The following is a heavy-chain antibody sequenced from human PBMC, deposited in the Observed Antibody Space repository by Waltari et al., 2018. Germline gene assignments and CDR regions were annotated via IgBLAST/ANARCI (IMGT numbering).Heavy chain of an antibody. CDR2: IYTSGST. Sequence: GQLSGSGPGLVKPSETLSLICTVSGGSIRSTYCHSIRPTAGKGLEWSGRIYTSGSTNYNPSLKSRVTMSVDTSKNQFSLKLSSVTAADTAVYYCARDLYFDWTPEYFDIWGQGTVVTVSS. CDR3: ARDLYFDWTPEYFDI. D-gene: IGHD3-9*01. CDR1: GGSIRSTY. J-gene: IGHJ3*02. V-gene: IGHV4-4*07.